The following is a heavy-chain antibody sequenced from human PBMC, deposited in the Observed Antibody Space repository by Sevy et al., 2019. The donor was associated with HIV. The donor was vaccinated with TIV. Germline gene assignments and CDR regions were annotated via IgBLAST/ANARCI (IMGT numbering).Heavy chain of an antibody. CDR2: ISADSGNS. CDR1: GYPFSSYG. J-gene: IGHJ4*02. V-gene: IGHV1-18*01. CDR3: ARDLGGYGGNSFDY. Sequence: ASVKVSCKASGYPFSSYGISWVRQAPGQGLEWMGWISADSGNSNYAQDLQGRVTMTTDTSTGTAYMGLRSLRFDDTAVYYCARDLGGYGGNSFDYWGQGTLVTVSS. D-gene: IGHD2-21*02.